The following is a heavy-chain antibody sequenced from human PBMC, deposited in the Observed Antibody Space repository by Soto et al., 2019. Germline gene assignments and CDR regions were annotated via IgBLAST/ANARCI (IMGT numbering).Heavy chain of an antibody. Sequence: ASVKVSCKASGYSFTNNDVTWVRQATGQGLEWMGWMNPGSGDTGYAQKFQGRVTMTRDISIATAYMELSSLRSDDTAIYYCARMATFGSLNWFDPWGQGTLVTVS. J-gene: IGHJ5*02. V-gene: IGHV1-8*01. CDR1: GYSFTNND. CDR3: ARMATFGSLNWFDP. CDR2: MNPGSGDT. D-gene: IGHD3-16*01.